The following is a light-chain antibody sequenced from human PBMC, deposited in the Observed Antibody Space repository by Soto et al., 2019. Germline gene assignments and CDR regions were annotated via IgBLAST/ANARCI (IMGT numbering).Light chain of an antibody. CDR2: DNN. J-gene: IGLJ3*02. V-gene: IGLV1-51*01. CDR1: SSNIGKSY. CDR3: GTWDTTLRAVV. Sequence: QSVLTQPPSVSAAPGQKVTISCSGRSSNIGKSYVSWYQQLPGTTPKLLIYDNNNRPSGIPDRFSGSKSGTSATLGITGLQTGDEADYYCGTWDTTLRAVVFGGGTKLTVL.